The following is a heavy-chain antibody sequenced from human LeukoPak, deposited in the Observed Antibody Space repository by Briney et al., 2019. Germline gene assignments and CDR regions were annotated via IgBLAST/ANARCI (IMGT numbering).Heavy chain of an antibody. V-gene: IGHV3-74*03. CDR3: ARDDISKY. Sequence: GSLRLSCAVSGFSVTNNYMSWVRQAPGKGLVWVLSIDSDGGRIKYADSVKGRFTISRDNAKNMLYLQMNSLRAEDTAVYYCARDDISKYWGQGTLVTVSS. J-gene: IGHJ4*02. CDR2: IDSDGGRI. D-gene: IGHD3-9*01. CDR1: GFSVTNNY.